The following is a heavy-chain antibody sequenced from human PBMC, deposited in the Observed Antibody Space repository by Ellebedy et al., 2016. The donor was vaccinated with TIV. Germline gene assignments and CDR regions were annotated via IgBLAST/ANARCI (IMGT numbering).Heavy chain of an antibody. J-gene: IGHJ6*02. D-gene: IGHD3-10*01. CDR1: GFTFSSYA. Sequence: GGSLRLSCAASGFTFSSYAMHWVRQAPGKGLAWVAIISYDGSNKYYADSVKGRFTISRDNSKNTLYLQMNSLRAEDTAVYYCARDEGSGSHYYYYYGMDVWGQGTTVTVSS. CDR2: ISYDGSNK. CDR3: ARDEGSGSHYYYYYGMDV. V-gene: IGHV3-30-3*01.